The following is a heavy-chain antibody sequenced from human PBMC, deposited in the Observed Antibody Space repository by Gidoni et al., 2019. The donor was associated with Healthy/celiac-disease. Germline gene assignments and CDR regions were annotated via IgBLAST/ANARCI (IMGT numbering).Heavy chain of an antibody. D-gene: IGHD5-12*01. J-gene: IGHJ4*02. CDR1: GFTFSSDA. CDR2: IIGSGGST. CDR3: AKDPPDIVATIPYSFDY. Sequence: EVQLVESGVGWVQPGGSLRRSWAASGFTFSSDAMSWVRQAPGKGLEWVSAIIGSGGSTYYADTVKGRFTISRDNSKNTLYLQMNSLRAEDTAVYYCAKDPPDIVATIPYSFDYWGQGTMVTVSS. V-gene: IGHV3-23*04.